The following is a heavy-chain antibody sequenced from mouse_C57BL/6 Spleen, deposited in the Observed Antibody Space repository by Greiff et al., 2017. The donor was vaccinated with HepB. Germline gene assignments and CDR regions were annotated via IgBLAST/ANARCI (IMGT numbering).Heavy chain of an antibody. CDR3: AREATMVTTGPYYYAMDY. J-gene: IGHJ4*01. CDR1: GYAFSSSW. V-gene: IGHV1-82*01. Sequence: VQLVESGPELVKPGASVKISCKASGYAFSSSWMNWVKQRPGKGLEWIGRIYPGDGDTNYNGKFKGKATLTADKSSSTAYMQLSSLTSEDSAVYFCAREATMVTTGPYYYAMDYWGQGTSVTVSS. D-gene: IGHD2-2*01. CDR2: IYPGDGDT.